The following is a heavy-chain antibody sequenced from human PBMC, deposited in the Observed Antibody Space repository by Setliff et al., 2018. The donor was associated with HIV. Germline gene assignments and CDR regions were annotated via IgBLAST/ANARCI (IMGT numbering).Heavy chain of an antibody. CDR1: GGSISSGSYY. J-gene: IGHJ3*02. D-gene: IGHD2-21*01. CDR2: FHYSGST. Sequence: SETLSLTCNVSGGSISSGSYYWGWIRQPPGKGLERIGSFHYSGSTYYNPSLKSRVTISVDTSKNQFSLKLNSVTVADTAVYYCARDPAVASREVAFDIWGQGTMVTVSS. V-gene: IGHV4-39*02. CDR3: ARDPAVASREVAFDI.